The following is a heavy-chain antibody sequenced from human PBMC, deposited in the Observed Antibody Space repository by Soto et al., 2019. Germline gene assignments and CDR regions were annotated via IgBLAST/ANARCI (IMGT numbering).Heavy chain of an antibody. CDR3: ARSIVVGTALDY. D-gene: IGHD2-21*02. V-gene: IGHV1-3*05. J-gene: IGHJ4*02. CDR2: SKAGNGNT. CDR1: GYTFTSYA. Sequence: QVQLVQSGAEEKKPGASVKVSCKASGYTFTSYAMHWVRQAPGQRLEWMGWSKAGNGNTKYSQKFQGGVTITRDTAAGTAYMELSSLRSEDTAVYYCARSIVVGTALDYWGQGTLVTVSS.